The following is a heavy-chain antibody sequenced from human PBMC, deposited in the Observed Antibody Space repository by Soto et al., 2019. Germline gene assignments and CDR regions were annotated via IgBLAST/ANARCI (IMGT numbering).Heavy chain of an antibody. Sequence: QVQLQESGPGLVKPSGTLSLTCVVSSGSITNTNWWSWVRQPPGKGLEWIGEIRHGGSPNYNPSLKSRATISVDKSKNQFSLNLNAGTAADTAVYYCARHLTMPATRGLDYWGQGTLVTVSS. D-gene: IGHD2-15*01. CDR2: IRHGGSP. J-gene: IGHJ4*02. CDR3: ARHLTMPATRGLDY. V-gene: IGHV4-4*02. CDR1: SGSITNTNW.